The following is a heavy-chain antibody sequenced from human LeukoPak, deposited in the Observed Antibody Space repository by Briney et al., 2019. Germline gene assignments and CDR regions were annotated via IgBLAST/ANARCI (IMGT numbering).Heavy chain of an antibody. Sequence: VASVKVSCKASGYTFTSYAMNWVRQAPGQGLEWMGWINTNTGNPTYAQGFTGRFVFSLDTSVSTAYLQISSLKAEDTAVYYCARAGVRVPSGFTPRTIDKVSSVTSDYWGQGTLVTVSS. J-gene: IGHJ4*02. CDR2: INTNTGNP. CDR1: GYTFTSYA. V-gene: IGHV7-4-1*02. CDR3: ARAGVRVPSGFTPRTIDKVSSVTSDY. D-gene: IGHD1-14*01.